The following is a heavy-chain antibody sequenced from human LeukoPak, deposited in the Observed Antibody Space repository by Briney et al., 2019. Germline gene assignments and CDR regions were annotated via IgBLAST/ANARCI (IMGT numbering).Heavy chain of an antibody. CDR3: AKSYYNYMDV. J-gene: IGHJ6*03. CDR2: ISSTTSTT. CDR1: GFTFSSYS. Sequence: PEGSLRLSCAASGFTFSSYSMNWVRQAPGKGLEWVSYISSTTSTTYYADSGKGRFTISRDNAKNSFYLQMNSLRAEDTAVYYCAKSYYNYMDVWGKGTTVTVSS. V-gene: IGHV3-48*01.